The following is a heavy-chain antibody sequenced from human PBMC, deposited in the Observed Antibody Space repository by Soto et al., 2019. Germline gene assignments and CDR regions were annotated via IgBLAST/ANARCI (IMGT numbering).Heavy chain of an antibody. J-gene: IGHJ4*02. Sequence: SLKISCKGSGYSFTSYWIGWVRQMPGKGLEWMGIIYPGDSDTRYSPSFQGQVTISADKSISTAYLQWSSLKASDTAMYYCARLEYCNGGSCFYYFDYWGQGTLVTVSS. D-gene: IGHD2-15*01. CDR2: IYPGDSDT. CDR1: GYSFTSYW. V-gene: IGHV5-51*01. CDR3: ARLEYCNGGSCFYYFDY.